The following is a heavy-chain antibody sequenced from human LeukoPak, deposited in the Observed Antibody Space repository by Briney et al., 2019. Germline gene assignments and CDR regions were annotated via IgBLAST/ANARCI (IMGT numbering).Heavy chain of an antibody. CDR2: ISASGDVT. V-gene: IGHV3-23*01. CDR1: GFTFSKFP. D-gene: IGHD1-26*01. Sequence: PGGSLRLSCAASGFTFSKFPMGWVRQAPGRGLEWVSAISASGDVTFYADSLRGRFTISRDNSKNTLYLQMNSLRADDTAEYYCAKSLLTTASGTGRAFDLWGQGTMVTVSS. J-gene: IGHJ3*01. CDR3: AKSLLTTASGTGRAFDL.